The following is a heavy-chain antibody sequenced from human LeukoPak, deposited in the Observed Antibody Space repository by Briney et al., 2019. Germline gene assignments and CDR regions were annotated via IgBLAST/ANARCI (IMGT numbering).Heavy chain of an antibody. CDR2: IWYDGSSK. D-gene: IGHD3-10*01. CDR3: ARDFELAH. V-gene: IGHV3-33*01. J-gene: IGHJ4*02. Sequence: GGSLRLSCAAYGFTFSSYGMQWVRQAPGKGLEWVALIWYDGSSKHYADSVRGRFTISRDNSKNTLYLQMNSLRAEDTAVYYCARDFELAHWGQGTLVTVSS. CDR1: GFTFSSYG.